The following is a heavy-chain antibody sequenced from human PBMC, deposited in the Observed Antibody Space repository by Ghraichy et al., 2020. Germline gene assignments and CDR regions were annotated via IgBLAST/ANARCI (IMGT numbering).Heavy chain of an antibody. J-gene: IGHJ3*02. D-gene: IGHD6-13*01. Sequence: SETLSLTCTISGDSISSNSHYWGWIRQPPGKELEWIGSIYYSGSTYYNPSLKSRVTIFVDTSKNQFSLKLTSVTAADTAVYFCARTYSSSWYGLGDFHIWGQGTMVTVSS. CDR1: GDSISSNSHY. CDR3: ARTYSSSWYGLGDFHI. CDR2: IYYSGST. V-gene: IGHV4-39*01.